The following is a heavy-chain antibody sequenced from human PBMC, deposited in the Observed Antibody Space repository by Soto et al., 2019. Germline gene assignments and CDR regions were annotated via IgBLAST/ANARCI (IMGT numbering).Heavy chain of an antibody. Sequence: QVQLVESGGGVVQPGRSLRLSCAASGFTFSSYGMHWVRQAPGKGLEWVAVISYDGSNKYYADSVKGRFTISRDNSKNTLYLQMNSLRAEDTAMYYCAKDHIAVAGTTGFDPWGQGTLVTVSS. CDR2: ISYDGSNK. D-gene: IGHD6-19*01. V-gene: IGHV3-30*18. J-gene: IGHJ5*02. CDR1: GFTFSSYG. CDR3: AKDHIAVAGTTGFDP.